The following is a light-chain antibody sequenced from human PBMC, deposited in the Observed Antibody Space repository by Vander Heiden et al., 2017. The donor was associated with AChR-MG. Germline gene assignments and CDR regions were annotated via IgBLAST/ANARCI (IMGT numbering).Light chain of an antibody. Sequence: EIVLTPSPATLSVSPGARATLSCRASQSLSSSLAWYQQKPGQAPRLLIYDASTRATGIPARFSGSGSGTEFTLTISSLQSEDFAVYYCQQDNNWPLTFGGGTKVEIK. CDR2: DAS. CDR3: QQDNNWPLT. V-gene: IGKV3-15*01. J-gene: IGKJ4*01. CDR1: QSLSSS.